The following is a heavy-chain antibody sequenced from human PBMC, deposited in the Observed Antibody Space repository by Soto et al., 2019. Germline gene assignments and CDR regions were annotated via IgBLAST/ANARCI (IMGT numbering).Heavy chain of an antibody. Sequence: GGSLRLSCAASGFTFRNHGMHWVRQSPGKGLEWVAVIWYDGSNKYYADSVEGRFTISRDNSKNTLYLQMNSLRAEDTAVYYCVRDLGGLRYFDYWGQGTPVTVSS. CDR2: IWYDGSNK. CDR1: GFTFRNHG. D-gene: IGHD3-16*01. CDR3: VRDLGGLRYFDY. V-gene: IGHV3-33*01. J-gene: IGHJ4*02.